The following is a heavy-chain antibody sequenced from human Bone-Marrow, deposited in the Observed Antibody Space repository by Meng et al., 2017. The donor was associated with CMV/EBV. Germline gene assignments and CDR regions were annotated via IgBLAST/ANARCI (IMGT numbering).Heavy chain of an antibody. J-gene: IGHJ5*02. D-gene: IGHD2-2*01. CDR2: INPNSGGT. Sequence: ASVKVSCKASGYTFTGYYMHWVRQAPRQGLEWMGWINPNSGGTNYAQKFQGRVTMTRDTSISTAYMELSRLRSDDTAVYYCARDGIGKETVPAATVWFDPWGQGTLVTVSS. V-gene: IGHV1-2*02. CDR1: GYTFTGYY. CDR3: ARDGIGKETVPAATVWFDP.